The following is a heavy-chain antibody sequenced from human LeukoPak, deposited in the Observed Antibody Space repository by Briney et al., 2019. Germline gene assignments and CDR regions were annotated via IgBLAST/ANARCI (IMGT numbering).Heavy chain of an antibody. CDR1: GYTFTSYY. CDR3: ARMRYCGGISCYYIDY. V-gene: IGHV1-46*01. Sequence: EASVKVSCKASGYTFTSYYMHWVRQAPGQGLERMGIINPSGGSTSYAQKFQGRVTMTRDMSTSTVYMELSRLRSDDTAFYYCARMRYCGGISCYYIDYWGQGTLVTVSS. CDR2: INPSGGST. J-gene: IGHJ4*02. D-gene: IGHD2-2*01.